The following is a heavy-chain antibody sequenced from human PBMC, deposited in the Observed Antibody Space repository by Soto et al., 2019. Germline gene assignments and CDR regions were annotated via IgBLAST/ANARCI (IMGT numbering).Heavy chain of an antibody. J-gene: IGHJ6*02. CDR2: IWRDGSKK. CDR3: ARENWGYYYYGMDV. CDR1: GFTLSSYG. D-gene: IGHD3-16*01. V-gene: IGHV3-33*01. Sequence: VGSLRLSCAASGFTLSSYGIHWVRQAPGKGLEWVAFIWRDGSKKYYADSVKGRFTISRDYFKSTLYLQMNSLRVEDTAVYYCARENWGYYYYGMDVWGQGTTVTVSS.